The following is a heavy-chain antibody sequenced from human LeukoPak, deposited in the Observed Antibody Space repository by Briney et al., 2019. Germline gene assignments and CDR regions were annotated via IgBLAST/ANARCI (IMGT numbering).Heavy chain of an antibody. CDR2: IYYSGST. V-gene: IGHV4-31*03. J-gene: IGHJ4*02. D-gene: IGHD4-17*01. Sequence: PSQTLSLTCTVSGGSISSGGYYWSWIRQHPGKGLEWIGYIYYSGSTYYNPSLKSRVTISVDTSKNQFSLKLSSVTAADTAVYYCARDHGDYLVDYWGQGTLVTVSP. CDR1: GGSISSGGYY. CDR3: ARDHGDYLVDY.